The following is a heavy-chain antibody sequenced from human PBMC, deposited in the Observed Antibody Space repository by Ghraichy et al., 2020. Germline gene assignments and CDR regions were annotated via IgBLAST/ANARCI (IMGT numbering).Heavy chain of an antibody. CDR2: VSATGSA. CDR1: GFTFSNYA. CDR3: AKAVGSSSSYYFDY. Sequence: GGSLRLSCAASGFTFSNYAMSWVRQAPGQGLELVSGVSATGSAYYADSVKGRFTISRDNSKKTLYLQMNSLRAEDTALYYCAKAVGSSSSYYFDYWGQGTLVTVSS. D-gene: IGHD6-6*01. J-gene: IGHJ4*02. V-gene: IGHV3-23*01.